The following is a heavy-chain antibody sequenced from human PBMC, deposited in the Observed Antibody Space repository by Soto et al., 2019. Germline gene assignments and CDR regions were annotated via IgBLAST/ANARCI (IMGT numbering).Heavy chain of an antibody. CDR2: IIPIFGTA. J-gene: IGHJ4*02. CDR1: GGTFSSYA. Sequence: SVKVSCKASGGTFSSYAISWVRQAPGQGLEWMGGIIPIFGTANYAQKFQGRVTITADESTSTAYMELSSLRSEDTAVYYCARDRLRFLSTSPARPEYYFDYWGQGTLVTV. V-gene: IGHV1-69*13. D-gene: IGHD3-3*01. CDR3: ARDRLRFLSTSPARPEYYFDY.